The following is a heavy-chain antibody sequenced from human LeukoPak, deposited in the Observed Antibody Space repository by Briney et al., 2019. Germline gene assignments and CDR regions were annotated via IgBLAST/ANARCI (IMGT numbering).Heavy chain of an antibody. CDR1: GGSFSGYY. V-gene: IGHV4-34*01. J-gene: IGHJ6*02. Sequence: SETLSLTCAVYGGSFSGYYWSWIRQPPGKGLEWIGEINHSGSTNYNPSLKSRVTISVDTFKNQFSLKPSSVTAADTAVYYCARATHYYYYYYGMDVWGQGTTVTVSS. CDR3: ARATHYYYYYYGMDV. CDR2: INHSGST. D-gene: IGHD4-17*01.